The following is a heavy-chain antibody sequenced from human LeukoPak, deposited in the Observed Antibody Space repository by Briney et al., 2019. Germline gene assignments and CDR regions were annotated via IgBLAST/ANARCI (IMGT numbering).Heavy chain of an antibody. CDR1: GGSISSYF. CDR2: IYYSGST. D-gene: IGHD1-7*01. J-gene: IGHJ4*02. V-gene: IGHV4-59*01. CDR3: ARPITGTTLIFDY. Sequence: SETLSLTCTVSGGSISSYFWSWIRQPPGKGLERIGYIYYSGSTSYNPSLKSRVTISVDTSKNQFSLKLSSVTAADTAVYYCARPITGTTLIFDYWGQGTLVTVSS.